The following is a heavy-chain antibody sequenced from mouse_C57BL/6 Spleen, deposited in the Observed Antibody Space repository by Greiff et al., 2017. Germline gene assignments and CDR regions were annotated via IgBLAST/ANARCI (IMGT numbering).Heavy chain of an antibody. D-gene: IGHD1-1*01. V-gene: IGHV5-12*01. CDR3: ARQEALLLRYAMDY. Sequence: EVQLQESGGGLVQPGGSLKLSCAASGFTFSDYYMYWVRQTPEKRLEWVAYISNGGGSTYYPDAVKGRFTISRDNAKNTLYLQKSRLKSEDTAMYYCARQEALLLRYAMDYWGQGTSVTVSS. J-gene: IGHJ4*01. CDR2: ISNGGGST. CDR1: GFTFSDYY.